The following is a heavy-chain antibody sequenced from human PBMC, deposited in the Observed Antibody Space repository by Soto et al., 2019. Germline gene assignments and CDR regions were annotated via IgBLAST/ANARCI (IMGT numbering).Heavy chain of an antibody. D-gene: IGHD2-2*01. CDR3: ARGVVVPAAYAPLFDP. J-gene: IGHJ5*02. Sequence: QVQLQESGPGLVKPSQTLSLTCTVSGGSISSGGYYWSWIRQHPGKGLEWIGYIYYSGSTYYNPSLKRRVTISVDTSKNQFSLKLSSVTAADTAVYYCARGVVVPAAYAPLFDPWGQGTLVTVSS. CDR2: IYYSGST. V-gene: IGHV4-31*03. CDR1: GGSISSGGYY.